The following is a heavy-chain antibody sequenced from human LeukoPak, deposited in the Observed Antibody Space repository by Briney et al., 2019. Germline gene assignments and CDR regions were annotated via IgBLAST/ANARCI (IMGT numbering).Heavy chain of an antibody. CDR1: GYSFTNYW. CDR3: ARFGSPSTEFDS. D-gene: IGHD4-11*01. Sequence: GESLKISCKGSGYSFTNYWLGWVRQMPGKGLEWMGIIYPGDSDTRYSPSFQGQVTPSADKSISTAYLQWSSLKASDTAIYYCARFGSPSTEFDSWGQGTLVTVSS. V-gene: IGHV5-51*01. J-gene: IGHJ4*02. CDR2: IYPGDSDT.